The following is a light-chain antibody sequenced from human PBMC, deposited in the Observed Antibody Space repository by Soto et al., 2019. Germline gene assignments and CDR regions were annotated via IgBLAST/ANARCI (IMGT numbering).Light chain of an antibody. CDR3: QQLNSWLT. V-gene: IGKV1-5*03. CDR1: QTISSW. CDR2: KAS. Sequence: DIQMTQSPSTLSGSVGDRVTITCRASQTISSWLAWYQQKPGKAPKLLIYKASTLKSGVPSRFSGSGSGTEFTLTISSLQPDDFATYYCQQLNSWLTFGGGTKVDIK. J-gene: IGKJ4*01.